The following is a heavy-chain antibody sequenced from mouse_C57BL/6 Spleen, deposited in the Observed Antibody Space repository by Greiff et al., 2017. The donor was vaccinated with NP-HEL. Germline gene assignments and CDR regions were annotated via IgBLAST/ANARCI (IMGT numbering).Heavy chain of an antibody. Sequence: QVQLKQPGAELVKPGASVKLSCKASGYTFTSYWMHWVKQRPGQGLEWIGMIHPNSGSTNYNEKFKSKATLTVDKSSSTAYMQLSSLTSEDSAVYYCARSPRGFAYWGQGTLVTVSA. CDR3: ARSPRGFAY. V-gene: IGHV1-64*01. CDR1: GYTFTSYW. CDR2: IHPNSGST. J-gene: IGHJ3*01.